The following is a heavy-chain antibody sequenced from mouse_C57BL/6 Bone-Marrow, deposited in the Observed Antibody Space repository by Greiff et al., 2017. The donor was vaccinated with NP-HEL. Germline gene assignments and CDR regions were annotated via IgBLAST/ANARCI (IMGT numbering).Heavy chain of an antibody. CDR1: GYAFSSYW. CDR3: ASYYSNRYYFDY. J-gene: IGHJ2*01. CDR2: IYPGDGDT. V-gene: IGHV1-80*01. D-gene: IGHD2-5*01. Sequence: VQLVESGAELVKPGASVKLSCKASGYAFSSYWMNWVKQRPGKGLEWIGQIYPGDGDTNYNGKFKGKSTLTADKSSSTAYMQLSSLTSEDSAVYFGASYYSNRYYFDYWGQGTTLTVSS.